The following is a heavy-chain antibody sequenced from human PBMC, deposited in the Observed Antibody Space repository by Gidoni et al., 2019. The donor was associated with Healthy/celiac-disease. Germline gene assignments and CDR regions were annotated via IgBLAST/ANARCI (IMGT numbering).Heavy chain of an antibody. V-gene: IGHV4-59*01. J-gene: IGHJ3*02. CDR2: IYYSGST. D-gene: IGHD1-26*01. CDR1: GGSISSYS. CDR3: ARVIPTGGVVGASAFDI. Sequence: QVQLQESGPGLVKPSETLSLTCTVSGGSISSYSWSWIRQPPGKGLEWIGYIYYSGSTNYNPSLKSRVTISVDTSKNQFSLKLSSVTAADTAVCYCARVIPTGGVVGASAFDIWGQGTMVTVSS.